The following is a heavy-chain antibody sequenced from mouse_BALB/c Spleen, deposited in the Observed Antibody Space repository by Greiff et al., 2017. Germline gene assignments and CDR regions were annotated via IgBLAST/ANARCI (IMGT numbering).Heavy chain of an antibody. J-gene: IGHJ4*01. CDR2: IWAGGST. CDR1: GFSLTSYG. Sequence: VKLMESGPGLVAPSQSLSITCTVSGFSLTSYGVHWVRQPPGKGLEWLGVIWAGGSTNYNSALMSRLSISKDNSKSQVFLKMNSLQTDDTAMYYCARGYYGNYYAMDYWGQGTSVTVSS. D-gene: IGHD2-1*01. CDR3: ARGYYGNYYAMDY. V-gene: IGHV2-9*02.